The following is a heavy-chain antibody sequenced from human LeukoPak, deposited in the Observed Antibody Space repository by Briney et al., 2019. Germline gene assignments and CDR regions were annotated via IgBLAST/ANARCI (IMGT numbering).Heavy chain of an antibody. D-gene: IGHD6-13*01. Sequence: ASVTVPCKASGYTFTSYGVSWVRQAPGQGLEWMGWISTYNGNTNYAQNLQGRVTMTTDASTSTAYMELRSLKSDDTAVYYCARDLTIAAAGTYGYWGQGTLVTVSS. CDR2: ISTYNGNT. V-gene: IGHV1-18*01. CDR3: ARDLTIAAAGTYGY. J-gene: IGHJ4*02. CDR1: GYTFTSYG.